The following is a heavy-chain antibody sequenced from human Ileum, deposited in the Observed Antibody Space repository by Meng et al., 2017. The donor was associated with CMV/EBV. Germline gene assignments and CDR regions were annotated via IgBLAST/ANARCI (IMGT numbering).Heavy chain of an antibody. V-gene: IGHV3-23*01. CDR3: GRERWGLGDY. D-gene: IGHD2-21*02. Sequence: GESLKISCAASGFTFSSYAMSWVRQAPGKGLEWVSSISGSGGSTYYADSVKGRFTISRDNSKNTLYLQMNSLRVDDTAVYYCGRERWGLGDYWGQGTLVTVSS. J-gene: IGHJ4*02. CDR2: ISGSGGST. CDR1: GFTFSSYA.